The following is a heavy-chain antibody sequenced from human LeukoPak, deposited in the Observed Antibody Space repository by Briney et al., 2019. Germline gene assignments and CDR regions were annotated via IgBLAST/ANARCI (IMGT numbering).Heavy chain of an antibody. D-gene: IGHD5/OR15-5a*01. CDR3: ARELSGAFDI. V-gene: IGHV3-53*01. CDR2: IYSGGST. CDR1: GFTVSSNY. Sequence: PGGSLRLSCAASGFTVSSNYMNRVRQAPGKGLEWVSVIYSGGSTYYADSVKGRFTISRDNSKNTLYLQMNSLRAEDTAVYYCARELSGAFDIWGQGTMVTVSS. J-gene: IGHJ3*02.